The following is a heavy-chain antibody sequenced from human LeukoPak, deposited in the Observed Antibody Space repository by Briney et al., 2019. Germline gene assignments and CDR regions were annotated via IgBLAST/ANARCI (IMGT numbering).Heavy chain of an antibody. CDR1: GFTFSSYS. V-gene: IGHV3-21*01. J-gene: IGHJ4*02. CDR3: AREGGYCYGASCRFFDS. D-gene: IGHD2-15*01. Sequence: GGSLRLSCAASGFTFSSYSMNWVRQAPGKGLEWVSSINIRSYIYSADSVKGRFTISRDNDKNSVYLQMNSLRAEDTAVYYCAREGGYCYGASCRFFDSWGQGTLLTVSS. CDR2: INIRSYI.